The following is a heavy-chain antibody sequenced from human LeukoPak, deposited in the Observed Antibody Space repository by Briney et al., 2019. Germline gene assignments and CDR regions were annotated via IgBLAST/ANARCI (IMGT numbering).Heavy chain of an antibody. CDR2: INPSGGST. J-gene: IGHJ3*02. CDR3: ARGGRERYSSGWTDAFDI. CDR1: GYTFTNYY. Sequence: ASVTVSFKASGYTFTNYYMHWVRQAPGQGREGMGIINPSGGSTSYAQKFQGRVTMTRDTSTSTVYMELSSLSSEDTAVYYCARGGRERYSSGWTDAFDIWGQGTMVTVSS. V-gene: IGHV1-46*01. D-gene: IGHD6-19*01.